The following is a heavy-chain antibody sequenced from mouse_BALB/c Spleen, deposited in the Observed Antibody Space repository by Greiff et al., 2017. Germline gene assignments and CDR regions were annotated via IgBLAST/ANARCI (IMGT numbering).Heavy chain of an antibody. CDR2: ISYSGST. D-gene: IGHD2-4*01. J-gene: IGHJ2*01. Sequence: EVKLEESGPGLVKPSQSLSLTCTVTGYSITSDYAWNWIRQFPGNKLEWMGYISYSGSTSYNPSLKSRISITRDTSKNQFFLQLNSVTTEDTATYYCAIYYDYDGLFDYWGQGTTLTVSS. CDR3: AIYYDYDGLFDY. V-gene: IGHV3-2*02. CDR1: GYSITSDYA.